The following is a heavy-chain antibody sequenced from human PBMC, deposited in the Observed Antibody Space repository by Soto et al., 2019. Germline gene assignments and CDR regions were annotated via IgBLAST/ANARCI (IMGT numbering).Heavy chain of an antibody. Sequence: QGQLVESGGGVVQPGRSLRLSCAASGFTFSSYGMHWVRQAPGKGLEWVAVIWYDGSNKYYADSVKSRFTISRDNSKNTLYLQMNSLRAEDTAVYYCARAVYGSYYADGMDVWGQGTTVTVSS. CDR2: IWYDGSNK. CDR1: GFTFSSYG. CDR3: ARAVYGSYYADGMDV. V-gene: IGHV3-33*01. D-gene: IGHD1-26*01. J-gene: IGHJ6*02.